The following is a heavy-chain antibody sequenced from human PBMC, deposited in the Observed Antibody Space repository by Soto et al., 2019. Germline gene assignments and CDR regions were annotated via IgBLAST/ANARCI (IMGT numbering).Heavy chain of an antibody. CDR2: INPSGGST. D-gene: IGHD3-22*01. J-gene: IGHJ4*02. CDR1: GYTFTSYY. V-gene: IGHV1-46*01. CDR3: ARTYDTSGTPLDY. Sequence: ASVKVSCKASGYTFTSYYIHWVRQAPGQGLEWMGIINPSGGSTTYAQKFQDRVTMTRDTSTSTVYMELSSLRSEDTAVYYCARTYDTSGTPLDYWGQGTLVTVS.